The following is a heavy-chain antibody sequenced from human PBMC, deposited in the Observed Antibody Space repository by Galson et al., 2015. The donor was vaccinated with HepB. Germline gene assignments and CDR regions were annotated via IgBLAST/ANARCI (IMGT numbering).Heavy chain of an antibody. J-gene: IGHJ2*01. CDR2: SDIDGSAT. Sequence: SLRLSCAASGFTFSSYWMHWVRQSPGEGLVWVARSDIDGSATSYADSVKGRFTISRDNAKNTLYLQMNGLRAEDTAVYYCARNPKYWYFDLWGRGTLVTVSS. D-gene: IGHD2/OR15-2a*01. CDR1: GFTFSSYW. V-gene: IGHV3-74*01. CDR3: ARNPKYWYFDL.